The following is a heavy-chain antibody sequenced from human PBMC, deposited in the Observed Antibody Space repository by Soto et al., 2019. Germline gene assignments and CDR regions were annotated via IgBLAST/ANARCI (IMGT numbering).Heavy chain of an antibody. CDR1: GGTFSRYT. Sequence: QVQLVQSGAEVKKPGSSVKVSCKASGGTFSRYTFTWVRQAPGQGLEWMGRIIPIVDIPNYAQKFQGRVTIPAEKSTGTAYPETSRLTSDDTAVYYCASHFTGVLVLGTSPPGGDNFGWDVWGQGTTVSVS. J-gene: IGHJ6*02. CDR2: IIPIVDIP. V-gene: IGHV1-69*02. D-gene: IGHD2-8*02. CDR3: ASHFTGVLVLGTSPPGGDNFGWDV.